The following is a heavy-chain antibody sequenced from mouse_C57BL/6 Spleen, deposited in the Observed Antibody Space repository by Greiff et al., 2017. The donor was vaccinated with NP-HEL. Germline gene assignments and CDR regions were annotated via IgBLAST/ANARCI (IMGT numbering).Heavy chain of an antibody. CDR1: GYTFTSYW. CDR3: ARYYYYGSSSDAMDY. Sequence: QVQLQQPGAELVKPGASVKMSCKASGYTFTSYWITWVKQRPGQGLEWIGDIYPGTGGTNYNEKFKSKATLTVDKSSSTAYMQLSSLTSEDSAVYYCARYYYYGSSSDAMDYWGQGTSVTVSS. J-gene: IGHJ4*01. CDR2: IYPGTGGT. D-gene: IGHD1-1*01. V-gene: IGHV1-55*01.